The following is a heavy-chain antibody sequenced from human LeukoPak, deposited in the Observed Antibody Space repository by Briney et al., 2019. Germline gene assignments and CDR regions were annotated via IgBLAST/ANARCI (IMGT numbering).Heavy chain of an antibody. V-gene: IGHV1-2*02. J-gene: IGHJ4*02. CDR2: INPNSGGT. CDR3: ARGRGSTSSNFDY. Sequence: ASVKVSCKASGYTFTGYYMHWVRQAPGQGLEWMGWINPNSGGTHYAQKFQGRVTMTRDTSISTAYMELSRLTSDDTAVYYCARGRGSTSSNFDYWGQGTLVTVSS. D-gene: IGHD2-2*01. CDR1: GYTFTGYY.